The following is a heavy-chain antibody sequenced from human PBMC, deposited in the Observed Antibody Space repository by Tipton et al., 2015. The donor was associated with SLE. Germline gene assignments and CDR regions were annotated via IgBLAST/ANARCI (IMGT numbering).Heavy chain of an antibody. Sequence: TLSLTCSVSGGTFTSYYWTWIRQPPGKGLEWIGEINQSGTTNYNPSLKSRGTISVDASKNQFSLKLSSVTAADTAVYYCARRPLRRISMVQGVIRWYFDLWGRGTLVTVSS. V-gene: IGHV4-34*01. J-gene: IGHJ2*01. D-gene: IGHD3-10*01. CDR1: GGTFTSYY. CDR3: ARRPLRRISMVQGVIRWYFDL. CDR2: INQSGTT.